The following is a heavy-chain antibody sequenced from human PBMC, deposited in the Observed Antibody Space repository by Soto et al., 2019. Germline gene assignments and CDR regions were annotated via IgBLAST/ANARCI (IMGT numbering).Heavy chain of an antibody. J-gene: IGHJ6*02. CDR2: ISGRGGST. V-gene: IGHV3-23*01. D-gene: IGHD1-26*01. CDR3: AKGGDEGATTRRGYYGMDV. CDR1: GFTFSSYA. Sequence: GGSLRLSCAASGFTFSSYAMSWVRQAPGKGLEWVSAISGRGGSTYYEDSVKGRFTISRDNSKNTLYLQMNSMRAEDTAVYYCAKGGDEGATTRRGYYGMDVWGQGTMVTVSS.